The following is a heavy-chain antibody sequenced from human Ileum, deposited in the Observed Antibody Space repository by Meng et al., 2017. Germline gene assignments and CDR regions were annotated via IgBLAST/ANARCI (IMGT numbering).Heavy chain of an antibody. CDR1: GDGVSSNSAA. CDR2: TYYRSKWFN. D-gene: IGHD1-26*01. J-gene: IGHJ4*02. Sequence: VQRQQLGPGLVKPPHTLPLPCAISGDGVSSNSAAWNWIRQSPSRGLEWLGRTYYRSKWFNEYAVSVRSRITINPDTSENQFSLQLNSVTPEDAAVYYCARGGGSYYHFDYWGQGTLVTVSS. V-gene: IGHV6-1*01. CDR3: ARGGGSYYHFDY.